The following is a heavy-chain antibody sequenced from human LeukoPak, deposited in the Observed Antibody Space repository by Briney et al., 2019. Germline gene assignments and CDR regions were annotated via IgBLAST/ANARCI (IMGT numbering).Heavy chain of an antibody. CDR3: AHRHRGVASDI. D-gene: IGHD2-15*01. J-gene: IGHJ3*02. V-gene: IGHV2-5*01. CDR1: GFSFSTGGVG. Sequence: SGPTLVNPTQTLTLTRTFSGFSFSTGGVGVGWIRQPPGGALEWLGVIYENDEKLYSSSLQSRLSITKDTSKNQVVLTMANMDPVDTATYYCAHRHRGVASDIWGQGTMVTVSS. CDR2: IYENDEK.